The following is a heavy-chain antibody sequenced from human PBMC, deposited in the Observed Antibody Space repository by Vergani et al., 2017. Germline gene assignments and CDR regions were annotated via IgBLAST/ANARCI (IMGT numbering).Heavy chain of an antibody. CDR3: TSIDGKRARLWFGENYFDY. Sequence: EVQLLESGGDLVQPGGSLRLSCAASGFTFNHYAMNWVRQAPGKGLEWVSGISGSGGSTYYAGSVKGRFTISRDSSKNTLYLQMNSLSAGDTAVYYCTSIDGKRARLWFGENYFDYWGQGTLVTVSS. D-gene: IGHD3-10*01. CDR1: GFTFNHYA. V-gene: IGHV3-23*01. CDR2: ISGSGGST. J-gene: IGHJ4*02.